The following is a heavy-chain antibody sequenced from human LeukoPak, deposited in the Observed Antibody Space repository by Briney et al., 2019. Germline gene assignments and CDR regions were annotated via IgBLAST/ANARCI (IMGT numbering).Heavy chain of an antibody. CDR3: VAYNWNQPDY. J-gene: IGHJ4*02. D-gene: IGHD1-20*01. V-gene: IGHV3-74*01. Sequence: GGSLRLSCAASGSSFSRNSWYWGCKAQEKGLGWVSRIIPDGSTTAHADSVKGRFTISRDNAQSTLFLQMDSLRAEDTAVYYCVAYNWNQPDYWGQGTLVTVSS. CDR1: GSSFSRNS. CDR2: IIPDGSTT.